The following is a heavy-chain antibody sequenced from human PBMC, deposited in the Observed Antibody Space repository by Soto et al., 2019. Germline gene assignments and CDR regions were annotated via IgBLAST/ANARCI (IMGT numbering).Heavy chain of an antibody. CDR2: ISGFGDRK. D-gene: IGHD2-15*01. V-gene: IGHV3-23*01. Sequence: GGSLRLSCAASGFTFSSYAMNWVRQAPGKGLEWVSAISGFGDRKYYADSVEGRFTISRDNSKNTFYLQMISLRAEDTAVYYCAKWLDGFNADIDFWSQGTQVTASS. J-gene: IGHJ1*01. CDR3: AKWLDGFNADIDF. CDR1: GFTFSSYA.